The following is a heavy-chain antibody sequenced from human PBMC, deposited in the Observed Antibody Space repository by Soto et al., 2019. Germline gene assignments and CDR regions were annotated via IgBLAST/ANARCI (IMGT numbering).Heavy chain of an antibody. V-gene: IGHV3-33*01. Sequence: LRLPVAVSGFTFSSYGMHWVRQAPGKGLEWVAVIWYDGSNKYFADSVKGRFTISRDNSKNTLYIQMNSLRAEDKAVYYCARAPRYYTSGYTGYWGEGTLANVSS. D-gene: IGHD3-22*01. CDR2: IWYDGSNK. CDR3: ARAPRYYTSGYTGY. J-gene: IGHJ4*02. CDR1: GFTFSSYG.